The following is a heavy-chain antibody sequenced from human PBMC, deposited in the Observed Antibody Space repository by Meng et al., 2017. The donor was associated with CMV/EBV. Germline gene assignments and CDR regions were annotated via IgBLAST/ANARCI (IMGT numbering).Heavy chain of an antibody. CDR1: GGSFSGYY. J-gene: IGHJ6*02. CDR2: INHSGST. V-gene: IGHV4-34*01. D-gene: IGHD2-2*01. CDR3: ARLKLGYCSSTSCYAPYYYYGMDV. Sequence: SETLSLTCAVYGGSFSGYYWGWIRQPPGKGLEWIGEINHSGSTNYNPSLKSRVTISVDTSKNQFSLKLSSVTAADTAVYYCARLKLGYCSSTSCYAPYYYYGMDVWGQGTTVTVSS.